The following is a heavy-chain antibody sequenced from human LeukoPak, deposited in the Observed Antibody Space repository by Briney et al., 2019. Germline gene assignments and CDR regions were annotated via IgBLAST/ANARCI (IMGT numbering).Heavy chain of an antibody. V-gene: IGHV1-2*02. D-gene: IGHD3-10*01. CDR1: GYTFTGYY. J-gene: IGHJ6*02. CDR2: INPNSGGT. Sequence: ASVKVSCKASGYTFTGYYMHWVRQAPGQGLEWMGWINPNSGGTNYAQKFQGRVTMTRDTSISTAYMELSRLRSDDTAVYYCAVWFGELLYRLYYYGMDVWGQGTTVTVSS. CDR3: AVWFGELLYRLYYYGMDV.